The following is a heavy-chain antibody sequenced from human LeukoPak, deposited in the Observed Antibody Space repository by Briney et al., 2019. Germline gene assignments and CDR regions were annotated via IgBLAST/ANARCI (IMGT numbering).Heavy chain of an antibody. Sequence: SETLSLTCTVSGGSISSYYWSWIRQPPGKGLEWIGYIYYSGSTNYNPSLKSRVTISVDTSKNQFSLKLSSVTAADTAVYYCARVGYSYGGAYYYYMDVWGKGTTVTVSS. CDR2: IYYSGST. D-gene: IGHD5-18*01. J-gene: IGHJ6*03. CDR1: GGSISSYY. CDR3: ARVGYSYGGAYYYYMDV. V-gene: IGHV4-59*12.